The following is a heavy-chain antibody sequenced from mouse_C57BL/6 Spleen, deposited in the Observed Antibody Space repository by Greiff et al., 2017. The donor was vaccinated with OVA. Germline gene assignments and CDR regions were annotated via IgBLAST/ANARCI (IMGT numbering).Heavy chain of an antibody. CDR2: IDPTSGGT. Sequence: QVQLQQSGAELVKPGASVKLSCKASGYTFTSYGMPWVKQRPGRGLEWIGRIDPTSGGTKYTEKVKSKATLTVDKPSSSAYMQLSSLTSEDSAVYDCEREGLRQVGFDDWGQGTTLTVSS. CDR1: GYTFTSYG. J-gene: IGHJ2*01. CDR3: EREGLRQVGFDD. V-gene: IGHV1-72*01. D-gene: IGHD2-4*01.